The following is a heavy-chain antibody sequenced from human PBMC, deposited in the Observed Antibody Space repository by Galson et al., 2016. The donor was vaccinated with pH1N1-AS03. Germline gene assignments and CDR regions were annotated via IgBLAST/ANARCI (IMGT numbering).Heavy chain of an antibody. CDR3: ASRSKSGTLGAFDI. D-gene: IGHD1-26*01. Sequence: SVKVSCKASGGNFGSYAVSWVRQAPGQGLEWMGGIIPIFGTRHYAQRLQGRVTMSTDSSTITAYMDLRNLTSDDTAVYFCASRSKSGTLGAFDIGGPGTLVIVSS. CDR2: IIPIFGTR. J-gene: IGHJ3*02. CDR1: GGNFGSYA. V-gene: IGHV1-69*05.